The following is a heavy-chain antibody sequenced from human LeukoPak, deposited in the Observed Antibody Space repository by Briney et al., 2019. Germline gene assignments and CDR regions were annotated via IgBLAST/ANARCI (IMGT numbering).Heavy chain of an antibody. CDR1: GASISSYY. V-gene: IGHV4-59*01. Sequence: SETLSLTCTVSGASISSYYWSWIRQPPGRGLEWIVYIYYSGSTNYHPPLKSRVTISVDTSKNQFSLNLSSVTAADTAVYYCARHVSLIAAAGTVVAFDIWGQGTMVTVSS. D-gene: IGHD6-13*01. J-gene: IGHJ3*02. CDR3: ARHVSLIAAAGTVVAFDI. CDR2: IYYSGST.